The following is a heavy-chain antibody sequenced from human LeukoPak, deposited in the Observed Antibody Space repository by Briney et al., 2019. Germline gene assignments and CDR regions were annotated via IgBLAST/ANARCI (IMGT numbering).Heavy chain of an antibody. D-gene: IGHD5-24*01. CDR2: IRYDGSNK. CDR1: GFTFSTFA. CDR3: AKGRRDGYKGYFDY. Sequence: GGSLRLSCAASGFTFSTFAMIWVRQAPGKGLEWVAFIRYDGSNKYYADSVKGRFTISRDNSKNTLYLQMNSLRAEDTAVYYCAKGRRDGYKGYFDYWGQGTLVTVSS. J-gene: IGHJ4*02. V-gene: IGHV3-30*02.